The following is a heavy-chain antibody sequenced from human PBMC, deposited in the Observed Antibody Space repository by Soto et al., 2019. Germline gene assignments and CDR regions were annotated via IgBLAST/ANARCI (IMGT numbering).Heavy chain of an antibody. CDR2: IYYSGST. CDR3: ARVCGGDCHYGMDV. CDR1: GGSISSGGYY. V-gene: IGHV4-31*03. J-gene: IGHJ6*02. D-gene: IGHD2-21*02. Sequence: QVQLQESGPGLVKPSQTLSLTCTVSGGSISSGGYYWTWIRQHPGKGLEWIGYIYYSGSTYYNPSLKSRVTMSVATPKIQFSLKLSSVTAADTAVYYCARVCGGDCHYGMDVWGQGTTVTVSS.